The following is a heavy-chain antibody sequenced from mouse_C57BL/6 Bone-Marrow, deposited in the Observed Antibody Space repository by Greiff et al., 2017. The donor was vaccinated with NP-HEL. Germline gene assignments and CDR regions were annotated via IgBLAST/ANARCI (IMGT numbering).Heavy chain of an antibody. CDR1: GYAFSSYW. CDR2: IYPGDGDT. J-gene: IGHJ4*01. D-gene: IGHD2-2*01. Sequence: QVQLPQSGAELVKPGASVKISCKASGYAFSSYWMNWVKQRPGKGLEWIGQIYPGDGDTNYNGKFKGKATLTADNSSSTAYMQLSSLTSEDSAVYFCGRRGELIYYGYERDYYYAMDYWGQGTSGTGSS. CDR3: GRRGELIYYGYERDYYYAMDY. V-gene: IGHV1-80*01.